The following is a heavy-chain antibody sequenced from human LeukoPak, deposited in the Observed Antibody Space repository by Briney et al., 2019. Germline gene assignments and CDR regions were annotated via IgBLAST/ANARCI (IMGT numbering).Heavy chain of an antibody. CDR2: IYSGGST. CDR3: ARVGFDGGSSGYYYGGFDY. V-gene: IGHV3-66*01. D-gene: IGHD3-22*01. J-gene: IGHJ4*02. CDR1: GFTVSSNY. Sequence: GGSLRLSCAASGFTVSSNYMSWIRQAPGKGLEWVSVIYSGGSTYYADSVKGRFTISRDNSKNTLYLQMNSLRAEDTAVYYCARVGFDGGSSGYYYGGFDYWGQGTLVTVSS.